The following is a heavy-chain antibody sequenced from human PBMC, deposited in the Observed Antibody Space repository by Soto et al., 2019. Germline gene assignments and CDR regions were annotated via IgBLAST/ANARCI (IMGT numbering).Heavy chain of an antibody. Sequence: EVQLVESGGGLVQPGGSLRVSCAASGFSFTSYWMSWVRQAPGKGLEWVANIKEDGSAKYYLDYVKGRFTLSRDNAKNSLYLQLNSLKAEDTAVYYCAREDFYRFDYWGQGNLVTVSS. CDR2: IKEDGSAK. V-gene: IGHV3-7*01. J-gene: IGHJ4*02. CDR1: GFSFTSYW. CDR3: AREDFYRFDY.